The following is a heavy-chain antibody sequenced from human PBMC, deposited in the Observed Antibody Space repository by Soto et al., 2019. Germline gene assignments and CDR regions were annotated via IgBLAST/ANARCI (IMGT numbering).Heavy chain of an antibody. V-gene: IGHV4-59*01. CDR3: ARARGSSQNLDT. CDR1: GDSTSSDY. J-gene: IGHJ5*02. CDR2: IYYSGLT. D-gene: IGHD6-13*01. Sequence: SETLSLPGRVSGDSTSSDYWSWIRQPPGKGLEWIGYIYYSGLTNYNPSLKSRLTISVDTSKNQFSLKLASVTAADTAVYYCARARGSSQNLDTWGQGALVTVSS.